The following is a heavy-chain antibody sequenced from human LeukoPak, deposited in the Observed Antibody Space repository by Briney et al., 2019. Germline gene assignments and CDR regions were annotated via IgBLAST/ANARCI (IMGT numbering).Heavy chain of an antibody. J-gene: IGHJ4*02. CDR1: GFTFDDYG. CDR2: ISNDGDT. V-gene: IGHV3-53*01. CDR3: AGDKTTGGWYEFDY. D-gene: IGHD6-19*01. Sequence: GGSLRLSCAASGFTFDDYGMSWVRQGPGKGLECVSVISNDGDTYYADSVKGRFTISRDTSKNTVSLQMNSLRAEDTAAYYCAGDKTTGGWYEFDYWGQGTLVTVSS.